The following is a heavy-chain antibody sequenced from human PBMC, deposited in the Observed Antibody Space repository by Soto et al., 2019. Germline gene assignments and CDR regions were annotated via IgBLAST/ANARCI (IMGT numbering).Heavy chain of an antibody. Sequence: SETLSLTCTVSGGSISSGGYYWSWIRQHPGKGLEWIGYIYYSGSTYYNPSLKSRVTISVDTSKNQFSLKLRSDDTAVYYCARERLYYSSSWYFWSPTDQNWFDPWGQGTLVTVSS. D-gene: IGHD6-13*01. V-gene: IGHV4-31*03. CDR3: ARERLYYSSSWYFWSPTDQNWFDP. CDR2: IYYSGST. J-gene: IGHJ5*02. CDR1: GGSISSGGYY.